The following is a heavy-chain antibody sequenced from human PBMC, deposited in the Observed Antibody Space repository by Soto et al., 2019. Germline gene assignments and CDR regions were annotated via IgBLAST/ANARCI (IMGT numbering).Heavy chain of an antibody. CDR2: ISYDGSNK. J-gene: IGHJ4*02. CDR3: ARDRIYSSSWYDY. D-gene: IGHD6-13*01. V-gene: IGHV3-30-3*01. Sequence: QVQLVESGGGVVQPGRSLTLSCAASGFTFSSYAMHWARQAPGKGLEWVAVISYDGSNKYYADSVKGRFTISRDNSKNTLYLQTNSLRAEDTAVYYCARDRIYSSSWYDYWGQGTLVTVSS. CDR1: GFTFSSYA.